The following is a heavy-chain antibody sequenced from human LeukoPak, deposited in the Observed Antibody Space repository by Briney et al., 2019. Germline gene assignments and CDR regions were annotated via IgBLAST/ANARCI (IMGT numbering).Heavy chain of an antibody. D-gene: IGHD6-13*01. CDR2: VDPEDGET. V-gene: IGHV1-69-2*01. CDR1: GYTFTDYY. CDR3: ATGRPAASDY. Sequence: ASVKISCKVSGYTFTDYYMHWVQQAPGKGLEWMGLVDPEDGETIYAEKFQGRVTMTADTSTDTAYMELSTLRSEDTVDSYCATGRPAASDYWAQGTLVTVSS. J-gene: IGHJ4*02.